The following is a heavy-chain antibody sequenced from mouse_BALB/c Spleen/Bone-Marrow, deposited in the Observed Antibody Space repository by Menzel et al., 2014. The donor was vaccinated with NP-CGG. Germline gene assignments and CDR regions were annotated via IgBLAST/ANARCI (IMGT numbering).Heavy chain of an antibody. Sequence: EVKLVESGPGLVKPSQTVSLTCTVTGISITTGNYRWSWIRQFPGNKLEWIGYIYYSGTITYNPSLTSRTTITRDTSKNQFFLEMNSLTAEDTATYYCVRYDGYYFDYWGQGTTLTVSS. J-gene: IGHJ2*01. CDR2: IYYSGTI. V-gene: IGHV3-5*02. CDR1: GISITTGNYR. D-gene: IGHD2-3*01. CDR3: VRYDGYYFDY.